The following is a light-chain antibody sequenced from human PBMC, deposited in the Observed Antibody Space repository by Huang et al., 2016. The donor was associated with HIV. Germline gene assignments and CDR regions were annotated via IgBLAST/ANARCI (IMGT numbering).Light chain of an antibody. Sequence: EVVMTQSPATLSVSPGESATRSCRASQIVDSNLDWYQQRPGQAPRLLIYSTSTKATDVAARFTGSGSGTDVPITINNRQSDESAVYYCQQYDNWPPFTVGPGTNLEI. CDR1: QIVDSN. V-gene: IGKV3-15*01. CDR3: QQYDNWPPFT. J-gene: IGKJ2*01. CDR2: STS.